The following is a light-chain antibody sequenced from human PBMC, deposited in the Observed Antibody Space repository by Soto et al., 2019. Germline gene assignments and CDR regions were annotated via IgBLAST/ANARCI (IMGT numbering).Light chain of an antibody. J-gene: IGKJ1*01. Sequence: EIVLTQSPGTLSLSPGERATLSCRASQSVSSSYLAWYQQKPGQAPRPLIYGASSRATGIPDRFSGSGSGTDFTLIISRLEPEDFAVYYCQQYGSSPWTFGQGTKVEIK. CDR2: GAS. CDR3: QQYGSSPWT. V-gene: IGKV3-20*01. CDR1: QSVSSSY.